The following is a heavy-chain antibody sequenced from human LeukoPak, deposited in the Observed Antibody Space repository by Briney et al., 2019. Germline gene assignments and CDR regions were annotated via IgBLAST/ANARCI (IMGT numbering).Heavy chain of an antibody. V-gene: IGHV3-33*08. J-gene: IGHJ6*04. CDR1: GFTFSSYG. CDR3: AGDFDYDILTGPGYYGMDV. CDR2: IWYDGSNK. Sequence: GGSLRLSCAASGFTFSSYGMHWVRQAPGKGLEWVAVIWYDGSNKYYADSVKGRFTISRDNSKNTLYLQMNSLRAEDTAVYYCAGDFDYDILTGPGYYGMDVWGKGATVTVSS. D-gene: IGHD3-9*01.